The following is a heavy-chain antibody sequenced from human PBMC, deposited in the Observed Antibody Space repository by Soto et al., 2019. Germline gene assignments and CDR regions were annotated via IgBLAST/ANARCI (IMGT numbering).Heavy chain of an antibody. CDR3: GRQHYYDSSGYYTWN. CDR1: GGSISSYY. V-gene: IGHV4-39*01. Sequence: PSETLSLTCTVSGGSISSYYWGWIRQPPGKGLEWIATVHYSGSSYYTPSLKNRVTISADTSKNQFSLRLNSVTAADTAVYYCGRQHYYDSSGYYTWNWGQGTLVTVSS. D-gene: IGHD3-22*01. CDR2: VHYSGSS. J-gene: IGHJ4*02.